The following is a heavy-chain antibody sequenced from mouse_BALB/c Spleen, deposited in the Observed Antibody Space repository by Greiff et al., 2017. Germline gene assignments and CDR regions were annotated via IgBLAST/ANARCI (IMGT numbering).Heavy chain of an antibody. CDR3: TRQDDYDGYYAMDY. D-gene: IGHD2-4*01. CDR1: GFTFSNYW. CDR2: IRLKSNNYAT. Sequence: EVKLEESGGGLVQPGGSMKLSCVASGFTFSNYWMNWVRQSPEKGLEWVAEIRLKSNNYATHYAESVKGRYTISRDDSKSSVYLQMNNLRAEDTGIYYCTRQDDYDGYYAMDYWGQGTSVTVSS. V-gene: IGHV6-6*02. J-gene: IGHJ4*01.